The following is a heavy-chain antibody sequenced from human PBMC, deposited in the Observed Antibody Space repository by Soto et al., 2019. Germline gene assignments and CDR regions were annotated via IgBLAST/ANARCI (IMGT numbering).Heavy chain of an antibody. Sequence: PSETLSLTCAVYGGSFSGYYWSWIRQPPGKGLEWIGEINHSGSTNYNPSLKSRVTISVDTSKNQFSLKLSSVTAADTAVYYCARVSRLRGYSYGTRPYYFDYWGQGTLVTVSS. D-gene: IGHD5-18*01. CDR2: INHSGST. V-gene: IGHV4-34*01. CDR3: ARVSRLRGYSYGTRPYYFDY. CDR1: GGSFSGYY. J-gene: IGHJ4*02.